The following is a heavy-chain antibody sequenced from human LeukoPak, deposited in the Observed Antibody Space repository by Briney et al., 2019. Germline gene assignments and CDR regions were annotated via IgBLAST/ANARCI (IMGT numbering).Heavy chain of an antibody. CDR1: GFTFSSYS. CDR3: ARSSYGSGRRGAFDI. V-gene: IGHV3-21*01. J-gene: IGHJ3*02. D-gene: IGHD3-10*01. Sequence: GSLRLSCAASGFTFSSYSMNWVRQVPGKGLEWVSSISSSSSYIYYADSVKGRFTISRDNAKNSLYLQMNSLRAEDTAVYYCARSSYGSGRRGAFDIWGQGTMVTVSS. CDR2: ISSSSSYI.